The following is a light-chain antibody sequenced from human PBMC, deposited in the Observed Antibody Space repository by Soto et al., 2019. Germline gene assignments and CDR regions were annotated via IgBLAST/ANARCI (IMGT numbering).Light chain of an antibody. CDR2: DVS. Sequence: QSALTQPRSVPGSPGQSVTISCTGTSSDVGGYNYVSWYQQHPGKAPKLMIYDVSKWPSGVPDRFSGSKSGNTASLTISGLQAEDEADYYCCSYAGSNTLNVFGTGTKLTVL. CDR3: CSYAGSNTLNV. J-gene: IGLJ1*01. V-gene: IGLV2-11*01. CDR1: SSDVGGYNY.